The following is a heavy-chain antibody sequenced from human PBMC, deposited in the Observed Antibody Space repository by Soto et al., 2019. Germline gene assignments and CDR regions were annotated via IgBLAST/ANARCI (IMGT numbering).Heavy chain of an antibody. D-gene: IGHD3-16*01. CDR2: ISASGTTI. CDR1: GFTFSSYE. V-gene: IGHV3-48*03. J-gene: IGHJ3*02. CDR3: AREMFSVGGGPFDI. Sequence: GALRLSCAASGFTFSSYEMNWVRQAPGKGLEWVSYISASGTTIYHADSVKGRFTITRDNPRNSLFLQMNNLRAEDTAVYYCAREMFSVGGGPFDIWGQGTMVTVSS.